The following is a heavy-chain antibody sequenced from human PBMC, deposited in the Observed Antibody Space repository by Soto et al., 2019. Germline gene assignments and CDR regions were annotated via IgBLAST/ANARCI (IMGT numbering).Heavy chain of an antibody. CDR2: IDIDGSST. V-gene: IGHV3-74*01. Sequence: GGSLRLSCVASGFTFTNHWMHWVRQAPGKGLVWVSRIDIDGSSTNYADSVKGRFTISRDNSKNTLYLQMSSLRAEDTAVYYCAKVPGKATHLWGQGTLVTVSS. J-gene: IGHJ5*02. D-gene: IGHD6-13*01. CDR1: GFTFTNHW. CDR3: AKVPGKATHL.